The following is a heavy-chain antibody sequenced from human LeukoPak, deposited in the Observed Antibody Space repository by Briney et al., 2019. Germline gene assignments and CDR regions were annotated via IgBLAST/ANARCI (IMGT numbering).Heavy chain of an antibody. Sequence: ASVKVSCKASGYTFTSYGISWVRQAPGQGLEWMGWLSAYNGNTKYAQKLQGRVTMTTDTSTSTAYMELRSLRSDDTAVYYCARSGRRGRWFAASYYFDYWGQGTLVTVSS. D-gene: IGHD3-10*01. J-gene: IGHJ4*02. CDR3: ARSGRRGRWFAASYYFDY. CDR2: LSAYNGNT. V-gene: IGHV1-18*01. CDR1: GYTFTSYG.